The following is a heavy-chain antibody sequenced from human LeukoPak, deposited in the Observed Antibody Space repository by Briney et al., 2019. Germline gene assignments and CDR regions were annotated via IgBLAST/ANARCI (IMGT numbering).Heavy chain of an antibody. Sequence: ASVNVSCKVSGYALTELSMHWVRQAPGKGLEWMGGFDTEDGETIYAQKCQGRVTMTEDTSTDTAYMELSSLGSEDTAVYYCATDILPRYDSSGYYYGGFDYWGQGTLVTVSS. CDR3: ATDILPRYDSSGYYYGGFDY. CDR2: FDTEDGET. V-gene: IGHV1-24*01. J-gene: IGHJ4*02. D-gene: IGHD3-22*01. CDR1: GYALTELS.